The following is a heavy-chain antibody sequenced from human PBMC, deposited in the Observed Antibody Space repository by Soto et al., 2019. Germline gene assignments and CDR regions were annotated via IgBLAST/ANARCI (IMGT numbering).Heavy chain of an antibody. D-gene: IGHD3-3*01. CDR1: GFTFSSYG. CDR2: ISYDGSNK. CDR3: AKDPLRKTYDFWSGSIDY. Sequence: GGSLRLSCAASGFTFSSYGMHWVRQAPGKGLEWVAVISYDGSNKYYADSVKGRFTISRDNSKNTLYLQMNSLRAEDTAVYYCAKDPLRKTYDFWSGSIDYWGQGTRVTGSA. V-gene: IGHV3-30*18. J-gene: IGHJ4*02.